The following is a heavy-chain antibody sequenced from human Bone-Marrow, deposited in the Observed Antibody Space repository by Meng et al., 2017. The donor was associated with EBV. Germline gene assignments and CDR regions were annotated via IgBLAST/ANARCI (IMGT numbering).Heavy chain of an antibody. V-gene: IGHV1-69*06. D-gene: IGHD3-10*01. CDR2: LIPMFGAA. CDR3: AKESGRGYTPDY. CDR1: GGTFNSYA. J-gene: IGHJ4*02. Sequence: QVRVVRVGAEVKKPGSLVKVSVWASGGTFNSYAVSWVRQAPGQGLEWLGGLIPMFGAANYAQKFQDRVTIVADKSTNTHYMELTSLTSDDTAVYYCAKESGRGYTPDYWGQGTLVTVSS.